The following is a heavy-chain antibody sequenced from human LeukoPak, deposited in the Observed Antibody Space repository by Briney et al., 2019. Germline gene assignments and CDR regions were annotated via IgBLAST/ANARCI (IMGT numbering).Heavy chain of an antibody. CDR2: IKQDGSEK. J-gene: IGHJ4*02. D-gene: IGHD6-19*01. V-gene: IGHV3-7*01. Sequence: PGGSLRLSCAASGFTFSSYAMNWVRQAPGKGLEWVANIKQDGSEKYYVDSVKGRFTISRDNAKNSLYLQMNSLRAEDTAVYYCAREKYSSGWYVDYWGQGTLVTVSS. CDR3: AREKYSSGWYVDY. CDR1: GFTFSSYA.